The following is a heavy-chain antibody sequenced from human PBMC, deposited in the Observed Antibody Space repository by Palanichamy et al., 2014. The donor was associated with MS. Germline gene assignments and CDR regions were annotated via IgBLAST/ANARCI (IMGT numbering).Heavy chain of an antibody. D-gene: IGHD2-2*03. Sequence: EVQLLESGGGVGTGLGGPVRLSCAASGFTFSSYAMSWVRRAPGKGLEWVSAISGSGGSTYYADSVKGRFTISRDNSKNTLYLQMNSLRAEDTAVYYCAKEDGGYCSSTSCLNWFDPWGQGTLVTVSS. J-gene: IGHJ5*02. CDR3: AKEDGGYCSSTSCLNWFDP. CDR2: ISGSGGST. CDR1: GFTFSSYA. V-gene: IGHV3-23*01.